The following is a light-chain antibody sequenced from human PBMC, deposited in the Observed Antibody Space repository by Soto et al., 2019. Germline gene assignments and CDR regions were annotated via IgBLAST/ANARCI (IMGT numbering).Light chain of an antibody. Sequence: QSVLTQPPSASGTPGQSVTISCSGGSSNVGRNAVNWYQQFPGTAPRLLIQYHDQRPSGVPDRFSASKSGTSASLAISGLQSEDEADYYCGTWDDSLNAVLFGGGTKLTVL. CDR1: SSNVGRNA. V-gene: IGLV1-44*01. J-gene: IGLJ2*01. CDR2: YHD. CDR3: GTWDDSLNAVL.